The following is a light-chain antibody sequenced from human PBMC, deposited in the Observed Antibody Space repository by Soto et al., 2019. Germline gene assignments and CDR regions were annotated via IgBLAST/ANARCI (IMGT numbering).Light chain of an antibody. J-gene: IGKJ4*01. V-gene: IGKV1-39*01. Sequence: IQLTQSPSSLYASVGHSVTSTCRASQGISSFLAWYQQKPGKAPKLLIYAASTLKSGVPSRFSGSGSGTEFTLTISSLQPEDFATYYCQQSYSTPLTFGGGTKVDIK. CDR2: AAS. CDR3: QQSYSTPLT. CDR1: QGISSF.